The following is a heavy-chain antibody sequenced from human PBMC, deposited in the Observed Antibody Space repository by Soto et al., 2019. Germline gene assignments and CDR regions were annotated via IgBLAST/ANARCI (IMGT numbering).Heavy chain of an antibody. CDR2: INHSGST. D-gene: IGHD6-19*01. V-gene: IGHV4-34*01. Sequence: QVQLQQWGAGLLKPSETLSLTCAVYGGSFSGYYWSWIRQPPGKGLEWIGEINHSGSTNYNPSPKSRVTISVDTSKNQFSLKLSSVTAADTAVYYCARDSGIAVAGRRASFDYWGQGTLVTVSS. CDR1: GGSFSGYY. CDR3: ARDSGIAVAGRRASFDY. J-gene: IGHJ4*02.